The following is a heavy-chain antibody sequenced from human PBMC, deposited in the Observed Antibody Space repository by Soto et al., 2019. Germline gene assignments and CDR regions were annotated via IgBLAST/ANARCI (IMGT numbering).Heavy chain of an antibody. V-gene: IGHV1-8*02. J-gene: IGHJ5*02. CDR1: GYTFTSYG. CDR3: ARMATSGTLNWFDP. CDR2: MNPNSGNG. Sequence: ASVKVSCKASGYTFTSYGISWVRQGTVQGLEWMGWMNPNSGNGGYAQKFQGRVTMTRDTSTSTAYMELSSLTSDDTAIYYCARMATSGTLNWFDPWGQGTLVTVSS.